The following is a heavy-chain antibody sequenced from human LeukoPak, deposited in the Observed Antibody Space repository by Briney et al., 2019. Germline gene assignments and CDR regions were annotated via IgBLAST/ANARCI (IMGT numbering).Heavy chain of an antibody. J-gene: IGHJ3*02. D-gene: IGHD4-17*01. V-gene: IGHV4-34*01. Sequence: SETLSLTCAVYGGSFSGYYWSWIRQPPGKGLEWIGEINHSGSTNYSPSLKSRVTISVDTSKNQFSLKLSSVTAADTAVYYCARADYRAYGDYGPSAFDIWGQGTMVTVSS. CDR1: GGSFSGYY. CDR2: INHSGST. CDR3: ARADYRAYGDYGPSAFDI.